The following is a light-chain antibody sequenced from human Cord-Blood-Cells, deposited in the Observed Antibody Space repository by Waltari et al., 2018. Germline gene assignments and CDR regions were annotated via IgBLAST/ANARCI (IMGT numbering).Light chain of an antibody. Sequence: QSALTQPPSASGSPGQSVTISCTATSSAVGGYNYVSWYQQHPGKAPKLMIYEVSKRPAGVPDRFSGSKYGNTASLTVSGLQAEDEADYYCSSYAGSNNVVFGGGTKLTVL. CDR3: SSYAGSNNVV. V-gene: IGLV2-8*01. J-gene: IGLJ2*01. CDR2: EVS. CDR1: SSAVGGYNY.